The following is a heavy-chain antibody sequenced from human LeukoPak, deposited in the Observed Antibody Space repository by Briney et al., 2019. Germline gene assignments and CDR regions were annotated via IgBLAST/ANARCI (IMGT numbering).Heavy chain of an antibody. CDR3: ARGVITMVRGVIGWFDP. D-gene: IGHD3-10*01. Sequence: SETLSLTCAVYGGSFSGYYWSWIRQPPGRGLEWIGEINHSGSTNYNPSLKSRVAISVDTSKNQFSLKLSSVTAADTAVYYCARGVITMVRGVIGWFDPWGQGTLVTVSS. CDR2: INHSGST. V-gene: IGHV4-34*01. CDR1: GGSFSGYY. J-gene: IGHJ5*02.